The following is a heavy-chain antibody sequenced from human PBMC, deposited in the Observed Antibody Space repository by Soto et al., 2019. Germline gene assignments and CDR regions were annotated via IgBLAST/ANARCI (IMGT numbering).Heavy chain of an antibody. CDR2: AHHSGRT. CDR1: GGSMSSSNW. D-gene: IGHD4-17*01. V-gene: IGHV4-4*02. Sequence: QVQLQESGPGLVKPSGTLSLTCTVSGGSMSSSNWWNWVRQPPGKGLEWIGEAHHSGRTNYNPSLKMRVTISVDKSKNHFSLKLSSVTAADTAVYYCARSEATVLDNWGQGTLVTVSS. CDR3: ARSEATVLDN. J-gene: IGHJ4*02.